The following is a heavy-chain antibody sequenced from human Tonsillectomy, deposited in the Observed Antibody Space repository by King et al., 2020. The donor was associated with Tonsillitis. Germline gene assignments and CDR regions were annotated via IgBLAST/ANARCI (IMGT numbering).Heavy chain of an antibody. CDR2: ITWNGGST. V-gene: IGHV3-20*04. D-gene: IGHD5-18*01. CDR1: GFTFDDYG. J-gene: IGHJ4*02. CDR3: ARIPLDTDMVYYFDY. Sequence: VQLVESGGGVVRPGGSLRLSCAASGFTFDDYGMTWVRQAPGKGLEWVSGITWNGGSTGYADSVKGRFTISRDNAKNSLYLQMNSLRAEDTALYYCARIPLDTDMVYYFDYWGQGTLVTVSS.